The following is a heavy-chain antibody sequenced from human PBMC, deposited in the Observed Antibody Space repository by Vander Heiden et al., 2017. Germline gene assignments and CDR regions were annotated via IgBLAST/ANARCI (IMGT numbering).Heavy chain of an antibody. V-gene: IGHV4-59*01. D-gene: IGHD1-26*01. Sequence: QVQLQESGPGLVKPSETLSLTCTVSGGSISGYYWSWIRQPPGKGLGWIGYIYYSGSTNYNPSLKSRVTISVDTSKNQFSLKLSSVTAADTAVYYCARGSGADWYFDLWGRGTLVTVSS. CDR3: ARGSGADWYFDL. CDR1: GGSISGYY. J-gene: IGHJ2*01. CDR2: IYYSGST.